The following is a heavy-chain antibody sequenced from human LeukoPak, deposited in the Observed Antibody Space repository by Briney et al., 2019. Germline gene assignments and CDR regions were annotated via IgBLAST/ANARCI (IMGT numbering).Heavy chain of an antibody. CDR2: SHYSGST. CDR1: GDSMRSYY. J-gene: IGHJ4*02. CDR3: ARGGYYTTSSYDY. V-gene: IGHV4-59*01. D-gene: IGHD1-26*01. Sequence: PSETLSLTCTVSGDSMRSYYWSWMRQPPGKGLEWIGYSHYSGSTNNNPSLKSRVTISVDTSKNQFSLKVSSVTAADTAVYYCARGGYYTTSSYDYWGQGTLVTVSS.